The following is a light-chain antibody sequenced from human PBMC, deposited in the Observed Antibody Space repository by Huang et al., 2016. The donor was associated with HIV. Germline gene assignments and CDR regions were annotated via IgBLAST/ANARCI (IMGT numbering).Light chain of an antibody. Sequence: DIVMTQSPDSLPVSLGERATINCKSSQSVLDSSNKKNYLAWYQQKPGQPPKRLLYWASVREAGVPDRFRGSGSGTEFTLTINNLQAADVAVYYCQQYYSTPAFGQGTNVDI. V-gene: IGKV4-1*01. CDR3: QQYYSTPA. CDR2: WAS. J-gene: IGKJ1*01. CDR1: QSVLDSSNKKNY.